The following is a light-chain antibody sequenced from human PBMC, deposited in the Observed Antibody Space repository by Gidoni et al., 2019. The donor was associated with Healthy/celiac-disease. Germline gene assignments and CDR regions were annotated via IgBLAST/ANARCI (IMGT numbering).Light chain of an antibody. CDR3: KKYDNIKIN. CDR2: DAS. Sequence: DIQRTQSPSSLSASVGDRVTITCQASQDISNYLNWYQQKPGNAPKLLIYDASNLETGVPSRFSGSGSGTDFTFTISSLKPEDIAKYYCKKYDNIKINFGGGKKVEIK. J-gene: IGKJ4*01. CDR1: QDISNY. V-gene: IGKV1-33*01.